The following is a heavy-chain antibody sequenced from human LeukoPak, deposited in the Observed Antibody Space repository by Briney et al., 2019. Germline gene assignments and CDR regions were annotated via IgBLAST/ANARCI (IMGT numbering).Heavy chain of an antibody. V-gene: IGHV3-48*02. J-gene: IGHJ4*02. Sequence: GGSLRLSCAASGFTFDDYAMNWVRQAPGKGLEWVSCIGISSSAIYSADSVKGRFTISRDDAKNFLYLQMNSLRDEDTAVYYCARQSPMGSSPLDYWGQGTLVTVSS. CDR2: IGISSSAI. D-gene: IGHD2-2*01. CDR1: GFTFDDYA. CDR3: ARQSPMGSSPLDY.